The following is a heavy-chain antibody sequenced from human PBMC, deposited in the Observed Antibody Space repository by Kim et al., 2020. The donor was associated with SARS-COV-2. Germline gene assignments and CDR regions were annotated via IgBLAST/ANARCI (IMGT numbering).Heavy chain of an antibody. V-gene: IGHV4-39*01. J-gene: IGHJ4*02. D-gene: IGHD3-22*01. CDR3: ARHLKKYYDSSGYLDY. Sequence: SLKSRVTISVDTSKNQFSLKLSSVTAADTAVYYCARHLKKYYDSSGYLDYWGQGTLVTVSS.